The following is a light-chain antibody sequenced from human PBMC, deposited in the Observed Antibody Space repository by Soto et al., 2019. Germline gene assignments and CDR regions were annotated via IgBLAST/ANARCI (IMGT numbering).Light chain of an antibody. CDR2: SAS. CDR1: QSISGTY. V-gene: IGKV3-20*01. J-gene: IGKJ1*01. CDR3: QQSYSTTWT. Sequence: DTVLTQSPGTLSLTSGERATLSCRASQSISGTYLAWYQQKPGQAPRLLIYSASTRATGIPDRFSGSGSETDFTLTISSLQPEDFATYSCQQSYSTTWTFGHGTKVDI.